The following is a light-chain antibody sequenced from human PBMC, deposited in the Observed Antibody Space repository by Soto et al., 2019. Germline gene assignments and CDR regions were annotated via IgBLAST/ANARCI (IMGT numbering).Light chain of an antibody. CDR2: AAS. CDR1: QGIGND. J-gene: IGKJ1*01. Sequence: AIQVTQSPSSLSASVGDRVTISCRASQGIGNDLGWYQQKPGKAPKLLIYAASTLQTGVASRFSGSGSGTDFTLTISSLQPEDFATHYCLQDYIYPWTFGQGTKVEIK. CDR3: LQDYIYPWT. V-gene: IGKV1-6*01.